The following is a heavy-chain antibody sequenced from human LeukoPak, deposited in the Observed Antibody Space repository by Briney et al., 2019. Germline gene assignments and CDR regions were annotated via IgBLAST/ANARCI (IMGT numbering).Heavy chain of an antibody. V-gene: IGHV3-30*02. Sequence: GGSLRLSCAASGFTFSAFGMHWVRQAPGKGLEWVAFITYDGSNKYYADSVKGRFTISRDNSKNTLYLQMNSLRAEDTAVYYCAKSVVITTHYYYYGMDVWGQGTTVTVSS. CDR1: GFTFSAFG. J-gene: IGHJ6*02. CDR2: ITYDGSNK. CDR3: AKSVVITTHYYYYGMDV. D-gene: IGHD3-22*01.